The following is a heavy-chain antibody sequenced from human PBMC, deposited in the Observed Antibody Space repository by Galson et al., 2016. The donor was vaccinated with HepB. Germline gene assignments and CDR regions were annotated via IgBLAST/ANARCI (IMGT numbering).Heavy chain of an antibody. CDR2: NSGSGGFSASGGST. V-gene: IGHV3-23*01. Sequence: SLRLSCAASGFTFRAYGMSWVRQAPGKGLEWVSSNSGSGGFSASGGSTHYADSVKGRFTISRDNSKNTLYLQLNSLRAEDTAVYYCAREPVRLDDLLTGPPKNPDSWGQGTLVTVSS. CDR3: AREPVRLDDLLTGPPKNPDS. D-gene: IGHD3-9*01. CDR1: GFTFRAYG. J-gene: IGHJ5*01.